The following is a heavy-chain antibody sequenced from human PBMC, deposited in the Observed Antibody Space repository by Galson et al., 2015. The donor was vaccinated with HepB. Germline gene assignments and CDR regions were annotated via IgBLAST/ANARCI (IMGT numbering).Heavy chain of an antibody. V-gene: IGHV3-15*01. CDR3: TTGVGIPYDF. D-gene: IGHD3-10*01. CDR2: IKSKSDAGTT. CDR1: GFTFSNAW. J-gene: IGHJ4*02. Sequence: LRLSCAASGFTFSNAWMSWVRQAPGKGLEWVGLIKSKSDAGTTDYAAPVKGRFTISRDDSKNTLYLQMNSLKTEDTAVYYCTTGVGIPYDFWGQGTLVTVSS.